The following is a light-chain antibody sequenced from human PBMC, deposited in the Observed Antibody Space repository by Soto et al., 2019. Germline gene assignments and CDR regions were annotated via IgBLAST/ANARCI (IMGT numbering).Light chain of an antibody. Sequence: EIVLTQSPATLSLSPGERATLSCRASQSVSSYLAWYPQKPGQAPRLLIYDASNRATGIPARFSGSGSGTDFTLTISSLEPEDFAVYYCQQRSNWQTFGQGTKVEIK. CDR1: QSVSSY. CDR3: QQRSNWQT. CDR2: DAS. J-gene: IGKJ1*01. V-gene: IGKV3-11*01.